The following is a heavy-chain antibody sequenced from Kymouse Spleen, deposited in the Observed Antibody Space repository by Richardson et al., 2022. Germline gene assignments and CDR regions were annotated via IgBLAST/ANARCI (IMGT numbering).Heavy chain of an antibody. D-gene: IGHD6-19*01. Sequence: EVQLVESGGGLVQPGGSLRLSCAASGFTFSSYDMHWVRQATGKGLEWVSAIGTAGDTYYPGSVKGRFTISRENAKNSLYLQMNSLRAGDTAVYYCARIGSSGFLDAFDIWGQGTMVTVSS. V-gene: IGHV3-13*01. CDR1: GFTFSSYD. CDR2: IGTAGDT. CDR3: ARIGSSGFLDAFDI. J-gene: IGHJ3*02.